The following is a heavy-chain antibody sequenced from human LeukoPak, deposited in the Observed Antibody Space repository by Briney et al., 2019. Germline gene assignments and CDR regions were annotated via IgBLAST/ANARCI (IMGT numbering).Heavy chain of an antibody. CDR2: MNPNSGNT. CDR1: GYTFTSYD. CDR3: ARLVYSSSWYGVFEGYYYYMDV. D-gene: IGHD6-13*01. Sequence: ASVKVSCKASGYTFTSYDINWVRQATGQGLEWMGWMNPNSGNTGYAQKFQGRVTMTRNTSISTAYMELGSLRSEDTAVYYCARLVYSSSWYGVFEGYYYYMDVWGKGTTVTVSS. V-gene: IGHV1-8*01. J-gene: IGHJ6*03.